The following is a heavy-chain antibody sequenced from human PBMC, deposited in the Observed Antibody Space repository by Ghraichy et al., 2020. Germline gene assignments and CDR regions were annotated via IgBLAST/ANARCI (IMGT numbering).Heavy chain of an antibody. D-gene: IGHD6-6*01. V-gene: IGHV4-59*01. CDR3: ASLSIAARPHDY. CDR2: IYYSGST. J-gene: IGHJ4*02. CDR1: GGSISSYY. Sequence: SETLSLTCTVSGGSISSYYWSWIRQPPGKGLEWIGYIYYSGSTNYNPSLKSRVTISVDTSKNQFSLKLSSVTAADTAVYYCASLSIAARPHDYWGQGTLVTVSS.